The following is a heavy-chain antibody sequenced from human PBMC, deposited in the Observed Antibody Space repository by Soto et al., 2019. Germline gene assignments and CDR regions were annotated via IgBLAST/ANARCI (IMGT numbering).Heavy chain of an antibody. Sequence: ASVKVSCKASGYTFTRYYMHWLRQAPGQGLEWMGIINPSGGSTSYAQKFQGRVTLTRDTSTSTVYMQLSSLRSEDTAIYYCARRFDSLSYGMDVWGQGTTVTVSS. D-gene: IGHD3-9*01. J-gene: IGHJ6*02. CDR1: GYTFTRYY. V-gene: IGHV1-46*01. CDR2: INPSGGST. CDR3: ARRFDSLSYGMDV.